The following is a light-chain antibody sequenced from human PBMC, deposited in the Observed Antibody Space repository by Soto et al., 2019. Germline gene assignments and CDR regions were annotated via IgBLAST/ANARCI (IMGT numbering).Light chain of an antibody. J-gene: IGLJ2*01. CDR2: ATN. V-gene: IGLV8-61*01. Sequence: QTVVTQEPSFSVSPGGTVTLTCGLSSGSVSSNYYPSWYQQTPGQPPRTLIYATNSRSSGVPDRFSGSILGSKAALTITGAQADDESDYYCVLYMGMGVSLFGGGTQLTVL. CDR3: VLYMGMGVSL. CDR1: SGSVSSNYY.